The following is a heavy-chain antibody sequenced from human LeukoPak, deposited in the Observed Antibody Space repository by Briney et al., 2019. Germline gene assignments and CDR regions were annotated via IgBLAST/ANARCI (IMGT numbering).Heavy chain of an antibody. CDR1: GFTFSDYY. CDR3: SRAQLGRINLFDY. Sequence: GGSLKLSCAASGFTFSDYYMSWIRQAPGKGLEWVSYISTSGSTIYYTDSVKGRFTISRDNAKNSLYPQMNSLRAEDTAVYYCSRAQLGRINLFDYWGQGTLVTVSS. V-gene: IGHV3-11*01. CDR2: ISTSGSTI. D-gene: IGHD6-6*01. J-gene: IGHJ4*02.